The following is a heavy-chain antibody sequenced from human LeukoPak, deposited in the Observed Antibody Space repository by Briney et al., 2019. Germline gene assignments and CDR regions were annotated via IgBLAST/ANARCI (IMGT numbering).Heavy chain of an antibody. V-gene: IGHV3-11*04. CDR1: GFTFSDYY. D-gene: IGHD2-15*01. J-gene: IGHJ4*02. CDR3: AGEVRDCSGGSCYHTDDY. CDR2: ISSSGSTI. Sequence: GGSLRLSCAASGFTFSDYYMSWIRQAPGKGLEWVSDISSSGSTIYYADSVKGRFTISRDNAKNSLYLQMNSLRAEDTAVYYCAGEVRDCSGGSCYHTDDYWGQGTLVTVSS.